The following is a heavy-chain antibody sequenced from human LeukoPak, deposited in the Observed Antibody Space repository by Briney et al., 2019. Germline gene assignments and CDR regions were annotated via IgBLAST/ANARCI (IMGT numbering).Heavy chain of an antibody. CDR1: VYTFTSYG. J-gene: IGHJ4*02. D-gene: IGHD3-10*01. Sequence: ASVKVSCKASVYTFTSYGISGLRPAPGQGRDGMGWISAYNGNTNYAQKLQGRVTMTTDTSTSTAYMELRSLRSDDTAVYYCARVSPMVRGATPFQYWGKGTLVTVS. CDR2: ISAYNGNT. CDR3: ARVSPMVRGATPFQY. V-gene: IGHV1-18*01.